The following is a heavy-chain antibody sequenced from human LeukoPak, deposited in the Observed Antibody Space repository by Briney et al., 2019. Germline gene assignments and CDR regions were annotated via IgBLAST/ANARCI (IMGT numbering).Heavy chain of an antibody. CDR2: IYYSGST. J-gene: IGHJ4*02. V-gene: IGHV4-59*01. Sequence: PSETLSLTCTVSGGSISSYYRSWIRQPPGKGLEWIGYIYYSGSTNYNPSLKSRVTISVDTSKNQFSLKLSSVTAADTAVYYCARGRFGYYYDSSGYYEIDYWGQGTLVTVSS. D-gene: IGHD3-22*01. CDR1: GGSISSYY. CDR3: ARGRFGYYYDSSGYYEIDY.